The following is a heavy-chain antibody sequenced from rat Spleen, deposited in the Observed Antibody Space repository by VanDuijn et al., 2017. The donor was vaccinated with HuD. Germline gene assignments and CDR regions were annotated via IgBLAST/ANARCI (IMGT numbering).Heavy chain of an antibody. Sequence: EVQLVESGGGLVQPGRSLKLSCAASGFTFSPFAMAWVRQAPKKGLEWVATITSGGSNTYYPDSVKGRFTISRDNAKSTLYLQMDSLRSEDTATYYCATDNYYFDYWGQGVMVTVSS. J-gene: IGHJ2*01. CDR1: GFTFSPFA. CDR2: ITSGGSNT. V-gene: IGHV5-7*01. D-gene: IGHD1-10*01. CDR3: ATDNYYFDY.